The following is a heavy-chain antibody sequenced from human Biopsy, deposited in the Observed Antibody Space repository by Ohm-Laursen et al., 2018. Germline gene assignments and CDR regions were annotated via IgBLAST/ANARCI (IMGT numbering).Heavy chain of an antibody. V-gene: IGHV4-39*01. D-gene: IGHD3-22*01. Sequence: SETLSLTCPVSGGSISNNNYYWGWIRQPPGKGLEWIGRIFYRGSTHHKPSLKSRVNISVDTSKNQFSLKLSSVTAADTAVYYCARDYDTSGYYYVSWGQGTLVTVSS. J-gene: IGHJ5*02. CDR3: ARDYDTSGYYYVS. CDR2: IFYRGST. CDR1: GGSISNNNYY.